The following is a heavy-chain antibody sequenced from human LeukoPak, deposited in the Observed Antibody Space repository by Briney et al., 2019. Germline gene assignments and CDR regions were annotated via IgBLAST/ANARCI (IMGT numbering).Heavy chain of an antibody. CDR1: GFNFGSYS. J-gene: IGHJ4*02. D-gene: IGHD1-7*01. CDR2: ISSSSSYI. CDR3: ARAPPLTGTTIDY. Sequence: GGSLRLSCAASGFNFGSYSMTWVRQAPGKGLEWVSSISSSSSYIYYADSVKGRFTISRDNAKNSLYLQMNSLRAEDTAVYYCARAPPLTGTTIDYWGQGTLVTVSS. V-gene: IGHV3-21*01.